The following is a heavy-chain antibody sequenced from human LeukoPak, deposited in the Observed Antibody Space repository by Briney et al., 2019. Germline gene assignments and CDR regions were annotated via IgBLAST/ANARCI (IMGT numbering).Heavy chain of an antibody. V-gene: IGHV3-21*04. Sequence: PGGSLRLSCAASGFTFSSYSMNWVRQAPGKGLEWVSSIRSSSSYIYYADSVKGRFTISRDNAKNSLYLQMNSLRAEDTAVYYCAKAPPRLGSSGRYWFDPWGQGTLVTVSS. D-gene: IGHD6-19*01. CDR3: AKAPPRLGSSGRYWFDP. CDR1: GFTFSSYS. J-gene: IGHJ5*02. CDR2: IRSSSSYI.